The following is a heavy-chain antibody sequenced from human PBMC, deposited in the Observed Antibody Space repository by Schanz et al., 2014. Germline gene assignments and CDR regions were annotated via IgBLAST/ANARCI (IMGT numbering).Heavy chain of an antibody. CDR2: ISYDGNTK. V-gene: IGHV3-30-3*01. D-gene: IGHD3-3*01. Sequence: QVQLVESGGGVVQPGGSLRLSCAASGFTFNSYAFHWVRQAPGKGLEWVALISYDGNTKYYADSVKGRFTISRYNSKNTLYLQMNSLRADDTAVYYCARDLLVSHYDCWSGNDYWGQGTLVTVSS. CDR3: ARDLLVSHYDCWSGNDY. CDR1: GFTFNSYA. J-gene: IGHJ4*02.